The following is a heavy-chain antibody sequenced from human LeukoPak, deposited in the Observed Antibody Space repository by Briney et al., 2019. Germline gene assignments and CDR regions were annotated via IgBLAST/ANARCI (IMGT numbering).Heavy chain of an antibody. V-gene: IGHV1-18*01. CDR2: IGAYNGNT. D-gene: IGHD3-22*01. CDR3: ARTPDSTYYYDSSGYLPLGY. Sequence: GASVKVSCKASGYTFTSYGISWVRQAPGQGLEWVGWIGAYNGNTNYAQKLQGRVTMTTDTSTSTAYMELRSLRSDDTAVYYCARTPDSTYYYDSSGYLPLGYWGQGTLVTVSS. J-gene: IGHJ4*02. CDR1: GYTFTSYG.